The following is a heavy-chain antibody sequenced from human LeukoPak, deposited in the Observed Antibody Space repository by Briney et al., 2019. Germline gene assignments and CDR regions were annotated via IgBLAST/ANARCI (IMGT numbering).Heavy chain of an antibody. CDR1: GGSISSSSYY. CDR2: IFTSGST. CDR3: ARGKYSSTWTFDY. V-gene: IGHV4-61*02. J-gene: IGHJ4*02. Sequence: SETLSLTCTVSGGSISSSSYYWNWIRQPAGKGLEWIGRIFTSGSTNYSPSLKSRVTMSVDTSKNQFSLNLSSVTAADTAVYYCARGKYSSTWTFDYWGQGTLVTVSS. D-gene: IGHD6-13*01.